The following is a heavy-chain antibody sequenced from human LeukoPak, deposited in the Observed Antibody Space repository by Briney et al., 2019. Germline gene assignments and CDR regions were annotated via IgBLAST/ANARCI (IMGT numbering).Heavy chain of an antibody. CDR3: AKSEMATIPPAY. D-gene: IGHD5-24*01. J-gene: IGHJ4*02. CDR1: GFTFDDYA. CDR2: ISWNSGSI. V-gene: IGHV3-9*01. Sequence: GGSLRLSCAASGFTFDDYAMHWVRPAPRKGLEWVSGISWNSGSIGYADSVKGRFTISRDNAKNSLYLQMNSLRAEDTALYYCAKSEMATIPPAYWGQGTLVTVSS.